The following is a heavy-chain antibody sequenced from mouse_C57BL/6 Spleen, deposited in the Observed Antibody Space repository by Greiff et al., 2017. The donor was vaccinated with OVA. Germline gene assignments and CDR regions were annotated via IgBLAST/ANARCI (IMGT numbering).Heavy chain of an antibody. Sequence: QVQLQQPGAELVMPGASVKLSCKASGYTFTSYWMHWVKQRPGQGLEWIGEIDPSDSYTNYNQKFKGKSTLTVDKSSSTAYMQLSSLTSEDSAVYYWARSPYYYGSSHAMDYWGQGTSVTVSS. CDR3: ARSPYYYGSSHAMDY. J-gene: IGHJ4*01. CDR1: GYTFTSYW. V-gene: IGHV1-69*01. D-gene: IGHD1-1*01. CDR2: IDPSDSYT.